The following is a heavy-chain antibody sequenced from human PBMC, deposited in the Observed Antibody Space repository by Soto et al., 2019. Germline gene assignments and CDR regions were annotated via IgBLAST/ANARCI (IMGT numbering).Heavy chain of an antibody. D-gene: IGHD6-13*01. Sequence: EVQLVQSGAEVKKPGESLKISCKGSGYSFTTNCIGWVRQMPGKGLVWVGIIFPSDSDTSYSPSFQGQFNISAAKSISTVYLQWSSLKASDTAIYYCATIYSSSWDYWGQGTLVTVSS. CDR1: GYSFTTNC. V-gene: IGHV5-51*01. CDR3: ATIYSSSWDY. CDR2: IFPSDSDT. J-gene: IGHJ4*02.